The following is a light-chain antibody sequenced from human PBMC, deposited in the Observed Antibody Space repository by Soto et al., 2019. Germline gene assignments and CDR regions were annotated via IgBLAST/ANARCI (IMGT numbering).Light chain of an antibody. V-gene: IGLV2-14*01. J-gene: IGLJ1*01. Sequence: QSVLTQPASVSGSPGQSITISCTGTSSDVGGYNYVSRYQQHPGKAPKLMIYEVNNRPSEVSNRFSGSKSGNTAFLTISGLQPEDEADYYCNSYTSRYTFVLGTGTKVTVL. CDR2: EVN. CDR1: SSDVGGYNY. CDR3: NSYTSRYTFV.